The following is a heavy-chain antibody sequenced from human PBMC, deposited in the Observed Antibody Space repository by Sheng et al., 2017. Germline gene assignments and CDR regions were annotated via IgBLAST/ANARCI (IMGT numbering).Heavy chain of an antibody. Sequence: QVQLQQWGAGLLKPSETLSLTCAVYGGSFSGYYWSWIRQPPGKGLEWIGEINHSGSTNYNPSLKSRVTISVDTSKNQFSLKLSSVTAADTAVYYCARDGDYGDLFVAFDIWGQGTMVTVSS. CDR1: GGSFSGYY. D-gene: IGHD4-17*01. V-gene: IGHV4-34*01. J-gene: IGHJ3*02. CDR2: INHSGST. CDR3: ARDGDYGDLFVAFDI.